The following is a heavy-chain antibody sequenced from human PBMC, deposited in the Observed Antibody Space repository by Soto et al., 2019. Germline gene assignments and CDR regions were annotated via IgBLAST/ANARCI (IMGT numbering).Heavy chain of an antibody. CDR1: GDSVSSNSAA. CDR2: TYYRSRWYN. Sequence: QVQLQQSGPGLVKPSQTLSLTCAISGDSVSSNSAAWNWIRQSPSRGLEWLGRTYYRSRWYNEYAISVKSRITFNPDTSTNQFSLHLNSVTPEDTAVYYCAMTAASGSDHFHFDYWGQGTLVTVSS. V-gene: IGHV6-1*01. J-gene: IGHJ4*02. D-gene: IGHD1-26*01. CDR3: AMTAASGSDHFHFDY.